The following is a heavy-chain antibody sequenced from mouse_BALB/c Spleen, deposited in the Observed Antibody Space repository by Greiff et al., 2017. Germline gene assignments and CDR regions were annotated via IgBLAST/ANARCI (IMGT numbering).Heavy chain of an antibody. D-gene: IGHD2-10*01. CDR1: GFNIKDTY. V-gene: IGHV14-3*02. CDR3: ARWAYYGTYGGYFDV. CDR2: IDPANGNT. Sequence: EVQLQQSGAELVKPGASVKLSCTASGFNIKDTYMHWVKQRPEQGLEWIGRIDPANGNTKYDPKFQGKATITADTSSNTAYLQLSSQTSEDTAVYYCARWAYYGTYGGYFDVWGAGTTVTVSS. J-gene: IGHJ1*01.